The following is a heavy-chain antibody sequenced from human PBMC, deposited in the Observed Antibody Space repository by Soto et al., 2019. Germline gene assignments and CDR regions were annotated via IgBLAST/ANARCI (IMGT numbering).Heavy chain of an antibody. CDR1: GDSIRDGGYY. V-gene: IGHV4-31*03. J-gene: IGHJ5*02. Sequence: SETLSLTCTVSGDSIRDGGYYWAWIRQRPGKGLEWMGYIYFTGKTNYNPSLENRLTMSVDMSRRQLYLRLTPVTAADTAVYFCAKDPSPQPIPAVTPGWFDPWGQGISVTVSS. CDR3: AKDPSPQPIPAVTPGWFDP. D-gene: IGHD4-4*01. CDR2: IYFTGKT.